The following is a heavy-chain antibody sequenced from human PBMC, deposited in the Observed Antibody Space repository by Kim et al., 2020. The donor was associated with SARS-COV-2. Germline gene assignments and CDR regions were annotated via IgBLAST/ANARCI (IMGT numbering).Heavy chain of an antibody. CDR3: AKDPYYDFWSGYYFGY. CDR2: ISGSGGST. V-gene: IGHV3-23*01. CDR1: GFNFSSYV. J-gene: IGHJ4*02. D-gene: IGHD3-3*01. Sequence: GGSLRLSCAASGFNFSSYVMSWVRQAPGKGLEWVSAISGSGGSTYYADSVKGRFTISRDNSKNTLYLQMNSLRAEDTAEYYCAKDPYYDFWSGYYFGYWGQGTLVTVSS.